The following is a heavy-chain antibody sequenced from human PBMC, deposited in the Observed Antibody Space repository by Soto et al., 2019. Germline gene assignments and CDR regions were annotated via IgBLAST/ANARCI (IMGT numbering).Heavy chain of an antibody. Sequence: SSETLSLTCAVYGGSFSGYYWSWIRQPPGKELEWIGEINHSGSTNYNPSPKSRVTISVDTSKNQFSLKLSSVTAADTAVYYCARGTAAGWGGSYYYYYGMDVWGQGTTVTVSS. V-gene: IGHV4-34*01. J-gene: IGHJ6*02. CDR1: GGSFSGYY. CDR2: INHSGST. CDR3: ARGTAAGWGGSYYYYYGMDV. D-gene: IGHD6-13*01.